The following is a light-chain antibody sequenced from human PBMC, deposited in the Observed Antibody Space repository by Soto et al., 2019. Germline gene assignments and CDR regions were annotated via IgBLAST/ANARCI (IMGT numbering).Light chain of an antibody. Sequence: DVQMTQAPSSLSASVGDRVTITCRASQGISNYLAWYQQKPGKVPKLLIYAASILQSGVPSRFSGSGSGKDFTLTISRLQPEDVATYYCQKYNRAPRTFGGGTKVEIK. J-gene: IGKJ4*01. CDR2: AAS. V-gene: IGKV1-27*01. CDR3: QKYNRAPRT. CDR1: QGISNY.